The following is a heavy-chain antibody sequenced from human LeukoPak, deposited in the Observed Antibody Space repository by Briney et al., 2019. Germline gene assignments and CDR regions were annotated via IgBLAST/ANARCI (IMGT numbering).Heavy chain of an antibody. J-gene: IGHJ5*02. D-gene: IGHD1-1*01. CDR3: ARSVPGANNWFDP. CDR2: IYSTGTT. V-gene: IGHV4-4*09. Sequence: SETLFLTCTVSVGSVSPYSWSWVRQPPGKGLEWVGVIYSTGTTYYNPSLTSRVTIPIDTSKNQSSLTLTSVTAADTAVYYCARSVPGANNWFDPWGQGTLVTVSS. CDR1: VGSVSPYS.